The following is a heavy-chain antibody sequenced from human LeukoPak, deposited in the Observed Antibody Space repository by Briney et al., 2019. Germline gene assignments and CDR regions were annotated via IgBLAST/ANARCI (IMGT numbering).Heavy chain of an antibody. V-gene: IGHV1-18*01. Sequence: ASVKVSCKASGYTFTSYGISWVRQAPGQGLEWMGWISAYNGNTNYAQKLQGRVTMTTDTSTSTAYMELRSLRSDDTAVYYCARDYYDSSGYGFRQLHCYYYMDVWGKGTTVTVSS. D-gene: IGHD3-22*01. CDR3: ARDYYDSSGYGFRQLHCYYYMDV. J-gene: IGHJ6*03. CDR1: GYTFTSYG. CDR2: ISAYNGNT.